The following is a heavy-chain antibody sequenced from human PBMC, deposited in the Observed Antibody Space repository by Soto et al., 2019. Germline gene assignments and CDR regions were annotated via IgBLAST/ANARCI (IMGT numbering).Heavy chain of an antibody. CDR1: GGSISSGEYY. Sequence: QVKLQESGPGLVKPSQTLSLTCTVSGGSISSGEYYWSWIRQPTGKGLEWIGYIYYSGSTYYNPSLKSRVTISVDTSKNQFSLKLSSVTAADTAVYYCARAVQAAQPFDYWGQGTLVTVSS. J-gene: IGHJ4*02. CDR2: IYYSGST. D-gene: IGHD6-6*01. CDR3: ARAVQAAQPFDY. V-gene: IGHV4-30-4*01.